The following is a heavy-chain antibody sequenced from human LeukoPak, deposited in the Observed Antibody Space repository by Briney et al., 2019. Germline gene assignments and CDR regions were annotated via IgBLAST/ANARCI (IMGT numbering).Heavy chain of an antibody. V-gene: IGHV3-23*01. Sequence: GGSLRLSCAASGFTFSSYVMIWVRQAPGKGLEWVSGIIGSGVSTDYADSVKGRFTISRDNSKNTLYLQMSSLRAEDTAVYYCAKGRWGDYWGQGTLVTVSS. J-gene: IGHJ4*02. D-gene: IGHD3-16*01. CDR1: GFTFSSYV. CDR2: IIGSGVST. CDR3: AKGRWGDY.